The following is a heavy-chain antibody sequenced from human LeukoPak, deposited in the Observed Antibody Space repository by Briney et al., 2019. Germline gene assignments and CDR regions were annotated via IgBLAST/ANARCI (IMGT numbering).Heavy chain of an antibody. V-gene: IGHV1-2*02. Sequence: GASVKVSCKASGYTFTGYYMHWVRQAPGQGLEWMGWINPNSGGTNYAQKFQGRVTMTRDTSISTAYMELSRLRSDDTALYYCAKDQDYDILTGLFDYWGQGTLVTVSS. J-gene: IGHJ4*02. CDR3: AKDQDYDILTGLFDY. CDR1: GYTFTGYY. D-gene: IGHD3-9*01. CDR2: INPNSGGT.